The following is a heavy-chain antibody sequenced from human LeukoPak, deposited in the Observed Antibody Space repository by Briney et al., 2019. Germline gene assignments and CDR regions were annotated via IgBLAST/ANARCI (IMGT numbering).Heavy chain of an antibody. Sequence: GGSLRLSCAASGFTFSSYAMHWVRQAPGQGLEWVAVISYDGSNKYYADSVKGRFTISRDNSKNTLYLQMNSLRAEDTAVYYCASSPAYGDYFDYWGQGTLVTVSS. D-gene: IGHD4-17*01. V-gene: IGHV3-30-3*01. J-gene: IGHJ4*02. CDR3: ASSPAYGDYFDY. CDR2: ISYDGSNK. CDR1: GFTFSSYA.